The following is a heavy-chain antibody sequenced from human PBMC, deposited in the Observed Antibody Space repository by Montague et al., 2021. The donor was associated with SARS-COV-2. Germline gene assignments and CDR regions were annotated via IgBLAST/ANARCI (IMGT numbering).Heavy chain of an antibody. Sequence: SETQSLTCAVYGGSFSGYYWNWIRQPPGKGLEWIGEINHSGSAKYNPSLKRRVTISVDTSKNQFSLKLNSVTAADTAVYYCARLGEGVVPAPILGVGPYYSYFYKDVWGKGATVTVSS. D-gene: IGHD2-2*02. J-gene: IGHJ6*03. V-gene: IGHV4-34*01. CDR1: GGSFSGYY. CDR2: INHSGSA. CDR3: ARLGEGVVPAPILGVGPYYSYFYKDV.